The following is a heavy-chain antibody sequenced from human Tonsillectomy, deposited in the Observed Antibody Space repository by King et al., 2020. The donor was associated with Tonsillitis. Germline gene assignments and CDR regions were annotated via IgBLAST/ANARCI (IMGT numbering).Heavy chain of an antibody. Sequence: VQLVESGGGLVKPGGSLRLSCAASRFTFSDYYMSWIRQVPGRGLEWVSYISSSDSTMYYADSVKGRFTISRDDAKNSLYLQMNSLRAEDTAVYYCARVGRTWGVNYYGMDVWGQGTTVTVSS. CDR1: RFTFSDYY. CDR2: ISSSDSTM. D-gene: IGHD3-10*01. J-gene: IGHJ6*02. CDR3: ARVGRTWGVNYYGMDV. V-gene: IGHV3-11*01.